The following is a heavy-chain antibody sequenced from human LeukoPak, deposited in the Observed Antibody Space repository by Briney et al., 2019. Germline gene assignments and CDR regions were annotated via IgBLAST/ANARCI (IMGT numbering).Heavy chain of an antibody. Sequence: SETLSLTCTVSGGSISSGGYYWSWIRQHPGKGLEWIGYIYYSGSTYYNPSLKSRVTISVDTSKNQFSLKLSSVTAADTAVYYCAREGTNYYDSSGYRPYYYYYGMDVWGQGTTVTVSS. CDR2: IYYSGST. CDR1: GGSISSGGYY. CDR3: AREGTNYYDSSGYRPYYYYYGMDV. J-gene: IGHJ6*02. V-gene: IGHV4-31*03. D-gene: IGHD3-22*01.